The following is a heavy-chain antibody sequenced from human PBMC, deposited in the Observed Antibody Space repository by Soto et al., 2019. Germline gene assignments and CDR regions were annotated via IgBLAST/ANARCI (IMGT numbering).Heavy chain of an antibody. CDR3: ARGRTYGGIYFDY. J-gene: IGHJ4*02. D-gene: IGHD3-10*01. V-gene: IGHV3-66*01. CDR2: IYSGGST. Sequence: EVQLVESGGGLVQPGGSLRLSCAASGFTVSSNYMSWVRQAPGKGLEWVSVIYSGGSTYYADSVKGRFTISRENSKNTLYLQMNSLRAEDKAVYYCARGRTYGGIYFDYWGQGTLVTVSS. CDR1: GFTVSSNY.